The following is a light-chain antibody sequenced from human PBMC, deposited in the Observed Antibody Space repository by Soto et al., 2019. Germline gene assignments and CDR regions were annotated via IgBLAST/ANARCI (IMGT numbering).Light chain of an antibody. CDR3: QQRMHWTPVT. CDR2: DIS. V-gene: IGKV3-11*01. Sequence: EIVLAQSPATLSLSPGDGATLSCRDSQSVSTRFAWYQQKPGQAPRLLIYDISTSAPGIPPRFSGSGSSTDFPLTISRVEPHYFGICHCQQRMHWTPVTFVQGTRLAI. J-gene: IGKJ5*01. CDR1: QSVSTR.